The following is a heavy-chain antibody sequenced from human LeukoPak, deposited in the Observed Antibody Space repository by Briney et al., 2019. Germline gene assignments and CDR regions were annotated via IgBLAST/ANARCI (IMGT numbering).Heavy chain of an antibody. CDR3: AKVPAVRITIFGVSFDF. J-gene: IGHJ4*02. V-gene: IGHV3-23*01. CDR1: GFTFSSYA. D-gene: IGHD3-3*01. CDR2: ISGSGGST. Sequence: QPGGSLRLSCAASGFTFSSYAMNWVRQAPGKGLEWVSAISGSGGSTYYADSVKGRFTISRDNSKNTLYLQMNSLRAEDTAVYYCAKVPAVRITIFGVSFDFWGQRTLVTVSS.